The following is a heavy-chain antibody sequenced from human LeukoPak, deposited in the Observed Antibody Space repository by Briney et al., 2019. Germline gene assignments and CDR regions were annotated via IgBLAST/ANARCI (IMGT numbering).Heavy chain of an antibody. Sequence: ASVKVSCKVSGYTLTELSMHWVRQAPGKGLEWMGGFDPEDGETIYAQKLQGRVTMTEDTSTDTAYMELSSLRSEDTAVYYCATLDSSGYYRTYYFDYWGQGTLVTVSS. CDR2: FDPEDGET. CDR3: ATLDSSGYYRTYYFDY. D-gene: IGHD3-22*01. J-gene: IGHJ4*02. CDR1: GYTLTELS. V-gene: IGHV1-24*01.